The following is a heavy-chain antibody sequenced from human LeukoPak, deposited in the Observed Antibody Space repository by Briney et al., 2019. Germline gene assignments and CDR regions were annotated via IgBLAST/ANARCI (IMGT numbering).Heavy chain of an antibody. CDR2: IYSGGST. Sequence: PGGSLRLSCAAPGFTVSSNYMSWGRQAPGKGLEWVSVIYSGGSTYYADSVKGRFTISRHNSKDTLYLQMNSLRPQDTAVYYCARELVVGTTIRDYWGQGTLVTVSS. J-gene: IGHJ4*02. D-gene: IGHD1-26*01. CDR3: ARELVVGTTIRDY. V-gene: IGHV3-53*04. CDR1: GFTVSSNY.